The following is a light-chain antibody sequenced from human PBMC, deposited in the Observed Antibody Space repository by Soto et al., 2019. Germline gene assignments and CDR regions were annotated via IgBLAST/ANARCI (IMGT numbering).Light chain of an antibody. CDR2: DAS. CDR3: QHYNSYSEA. Sequence: PGQIATLSCRASQSISTYLAWYQVKPGQAPRLLIYDASSRATGVPARFSGSGSGTDFSLTISSLEPEDFATYYCQHYNSYSEAFGQGTKVDIK. V-gene: IGKV3-11*01. J-gene: IGKJ1*01. CDR1: QSISTY.